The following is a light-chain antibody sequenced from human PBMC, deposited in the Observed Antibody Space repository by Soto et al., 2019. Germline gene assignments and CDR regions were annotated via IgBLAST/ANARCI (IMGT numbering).Light chain of an antibody. CDR2: AAS. V-gene: IGKV1-8*01. J-gene: IGKJ1*01. CDR3: QQYYSYPLWT. Sequence: AIRMTQSPSSLSASTGDRVTITCRASQGISSYLAWYQQKPGKAPKLLTYAASTLQSGVPSRFSGSGSGTDFTLTISCLQSEDFATYYCQQYYSYPLWTFGQGTKVEIK. CDR1: QGISSY.